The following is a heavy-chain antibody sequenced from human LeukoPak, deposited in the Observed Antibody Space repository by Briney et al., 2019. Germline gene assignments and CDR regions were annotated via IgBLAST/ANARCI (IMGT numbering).Heavy chain of an antibody. J-gene: IGHJ5*02. V-gene: IGHV4-30-2*03. CDR1: GGSISSGGYS. CDR3: ARGGIAAAGNNWFDP. Sequence: SETLSLTCAVSGGSISSGGYSWTWIRQPPGKGLECIGHVYYSGSTYYNPSLKSRVTISVDTSKNQFSLKLSSVTAADTAVYYCARGGIAAAGNNWFDPWGQGTLVTVSS. CDR2: VYYSGST. D-gene: IGHD6-13*01.